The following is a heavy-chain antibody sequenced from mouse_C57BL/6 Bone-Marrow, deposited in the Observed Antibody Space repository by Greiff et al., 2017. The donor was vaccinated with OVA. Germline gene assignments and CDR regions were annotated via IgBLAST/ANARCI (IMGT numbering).Heavy chain of an antibody. D-gene: IGHD2-2*01. CDR2: INSDGGST. V-gene: IGHV5-2*01. J-gene: IGHJ2*01. CDR1: EYEFPSYY. Sequence: EVQLVESGGGLVQPGESLKLSCESSEYEFPSYYMPWVRKTPEKSLELVAVINSDGGSTYYPDNMERRFIFTRDNTKKTQYLQLSSLRSEDTACYYCANERNQMVTDYWGQGTTLTVSS. CDR3: ANERNQMVTDY.